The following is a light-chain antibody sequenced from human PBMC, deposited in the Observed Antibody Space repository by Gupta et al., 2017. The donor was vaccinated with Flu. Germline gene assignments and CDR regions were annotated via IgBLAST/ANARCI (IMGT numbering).Light chain of an antibody. J-gene: IGKJ1*01. CDR1: QSVLCSSNNKNY. CDR3: HQYSTAPWT. Sequence: NCKSSQSVLCSSNNKNYLAWYQHKPGQPPRLLIYWASTRESGVPDRFSGSGSGTDFTLTISSLQAEDVAVYYCHQYSTAPWTFGQGTRVEIK. CDR2: WAS. V-gene: IGKV4-1*01.